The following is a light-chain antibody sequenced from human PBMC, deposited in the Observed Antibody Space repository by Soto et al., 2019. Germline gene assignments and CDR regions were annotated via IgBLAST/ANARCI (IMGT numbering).Light chain of an antibody. CDR3: QQYNNLPWT. J-gene: IGKJ1*01. CDR2: GAS. V-gene: IGKV3-15*01. CDR1: QSVSSSY. Sequence: EIVLTQSPCTLSLSPGERATLSCRASQSVSSSYLAWYQQKPGQAPRLLIYGASTRATGIPARFSGSGSGTEFTLTISSLQSEDFAVYYCQQYNNLPWTFGQGTKVDI.